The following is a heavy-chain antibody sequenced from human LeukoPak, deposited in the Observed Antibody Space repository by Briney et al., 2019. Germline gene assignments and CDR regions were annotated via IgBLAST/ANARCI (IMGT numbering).Heavy chain of an antibody. V-gene: IGHV3-53*01. D-gene: IGHD5-24*01. CDR2: FYSAGST. Sequence: PGGSLRLSCAASGFTVSSSYMSWVRQAPGKGLEWVSGFYSAGSTFYANSVKGRFTISRDSSQNTISLQMNTLKAADTAVYYCTRSPLWLHDGGYFDLWGRGTLVTVSS. J-gene: IGHJ2*01. CDR3: TRSPLWLHDGGYFDL. CDR1: GFTVSSSY.